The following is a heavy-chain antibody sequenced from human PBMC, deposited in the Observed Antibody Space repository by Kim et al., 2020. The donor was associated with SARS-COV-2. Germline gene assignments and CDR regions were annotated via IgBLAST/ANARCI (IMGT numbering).Heavy chain of an antibody. CDR1: GFTFSSYG. Sequence: GGSLRLSCAASGFTFSSYGMHWVRQAPGKGLEWVAVISYDGSNKYYADSVKGRFTISRDNSKNTLYLQMNSLRAEDTAVYYCAKESEDVVVVAGTNYYYYGMDVWGQGTTVTVSS. D-gene: IGHD2-15*01. CDR2: ISYDGSNK. J-gene: IGHJ6*02. V-gene: IGHV3-30*18. CDR3: AKESEDVVVVAGTNYYYYGMDV.